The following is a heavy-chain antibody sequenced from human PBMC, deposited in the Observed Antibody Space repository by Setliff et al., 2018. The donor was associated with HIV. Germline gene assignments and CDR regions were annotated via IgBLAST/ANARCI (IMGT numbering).Heavy chain of an antibody. CDR3: ASGRKKNYDLFTGYYRILGVDFDY. V-gene: IGHV5-51*01. CDR1: GYTFPHSW. D-gene: IGHD3-9*01. Sequence: PGESLKISCKGSGYTFPHSWVGWVRRMPGKGLEWMGIIYLSDSDTRYSPSFQGQVTISADKSISTAYLQWSSLKASDTAMYYCASGRKKNYDLFTGYYRILGVDFDYWGQGTLVTVSS. J-gene: IGHJ4*02. CDR2: IYLSDSDT.